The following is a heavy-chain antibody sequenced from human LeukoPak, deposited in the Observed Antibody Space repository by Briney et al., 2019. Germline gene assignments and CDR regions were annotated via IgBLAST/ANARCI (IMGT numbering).Heavy chain of an antibody. V-gene: IGHV3-20*04. D-gene: IGHD3-22*01. CDR3: ARSRHSYDSSGFPHY. J-gene: IGHJ4*02. CDR1: GFTFDDYG. CDR2: ITWNGDST. Sequence: GGSLRLSCAASGFTFDDYGMSWVRQAPGKGLEWVSGITWNGDSTDYAGSVMGRFTISRDNAKNSLYLQMNSLRAEDTALYYCARSRHSYDSSGFPHYWGQGTLVTVSS.